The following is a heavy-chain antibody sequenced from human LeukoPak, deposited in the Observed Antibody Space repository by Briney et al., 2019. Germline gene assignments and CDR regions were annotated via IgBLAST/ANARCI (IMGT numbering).Heavy chain of an antibody. CDR3: ARVLRKGTYYYGSGSYYDNWFDP. CDR1: GVSISSYY. D-gene: IGHD3-10*01. V-gene: IGHV4-59*01. Sequence: SETLSLTCTVSGVSISSYYWSWIRQPPGKGLEWIGYIYYSGSTNYNPSLKSRVTISVDTSKNQFSLKPSSVTAADTAMYYCARVLRKGTYYYGSGSYYDNWFDPWGQGTLVTVSS. J-gene: IGHJ5*02. CDR2: IYYSGST.